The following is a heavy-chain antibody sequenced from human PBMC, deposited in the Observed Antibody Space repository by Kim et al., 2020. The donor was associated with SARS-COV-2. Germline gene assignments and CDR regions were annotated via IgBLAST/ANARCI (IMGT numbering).Heavy chain of an antibody. CDR1: GFTFSTAW. CDR2: IKSETDGGAT. J-gene: IGHJ4*02. Sequence: GSYHRLSCAASGFTFSTAWMSWVRQAPGQGLEWVGRIKSETDGGATDYAAPVKGRFTMSRDDSKNTLYLQMNSLRTDDTGVYYCTTDIGKRAYSGTYPLWGPADYWGQGTLVTVSS. D-gene: IGHD1-26*01. CDR3: TTDIGKRAYSGTYPLWGPADY. V-gene: IGHV3-15*01.